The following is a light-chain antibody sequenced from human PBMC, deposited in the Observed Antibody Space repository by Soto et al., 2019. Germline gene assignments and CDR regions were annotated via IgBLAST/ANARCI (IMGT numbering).Light chain of an antibody. V-gene: IGKV3-11*01. CDR2: DVS. CDR3: QQRDYWQVT. J-gene: IGKJ5*01. Sequence: EIVMTQSPATLSVSPWGIATLSCRASQSVSGHLAWYQQKPGQAPRLLIYDVSNRATGIPARFSGSGSGTDFTLTISSLEPEDFAVYYCQQRDYWQVTFGQGTRLEIK. CDR1: QSVSGH.